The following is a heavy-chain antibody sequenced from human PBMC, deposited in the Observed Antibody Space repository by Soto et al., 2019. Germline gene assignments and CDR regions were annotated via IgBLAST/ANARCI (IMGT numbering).Heavy chain of an antibody. CDR1: GFTFSSSA. Sequence: EVQLLESGRGLVQPGGSLRLSCAASGFTFSSSAMSWVRQAPGKGLEWVSSISNSGGSTYYAASVKGRFTISRDNSKNTLYLQMNSLEAEDTSVYYCAKGCGGDCYPGVQYWGQGTLVTVSS. D-gene: IGHD2-21*02. CDR2: ISNSGGST. CDR3: AKGCGGDCYPGVQY. J-gene: IGHJ4*02. V-gene: IGHV3-23*01.